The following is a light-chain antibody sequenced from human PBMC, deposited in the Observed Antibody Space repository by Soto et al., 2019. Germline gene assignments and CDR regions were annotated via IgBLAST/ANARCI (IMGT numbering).Light chain of an antibody. CDR3: SSYISSDAFE. Sequence: QSALTQPASVSGSPGQSITISCTGTSSDVGGYNYVSWYQQHPGKAPKLIIYDVSRRPSGVSNRFSGSKSGNTASLTISGLPAEDEADYYCSSYISSDAFEFGGGTKLTVL. CDR2: DVS. J-gene: IGLJ2*01. V-gene: IGLV2-14*01. CDR1: SSDVGGYNY.